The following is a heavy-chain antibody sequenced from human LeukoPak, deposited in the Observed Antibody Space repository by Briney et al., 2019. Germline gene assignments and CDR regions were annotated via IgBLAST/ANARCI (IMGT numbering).Heavy chain of an antibody. J-gene: IGHJ4*01. Sequence: QPGGSLRLSCVGSGFTFRSHAMSWVRQAPEKGLEFVSGIYENGGTTYYADSVKGRFSISRDNSKNTLYLQMDSLRGEDTAVYYCAKDFRIGYSAHFDYWGHGALVTVSS. CDR2: IYENGGTT. V-gene: IGHV3-23*01. CDR1: GFTFRSHA. CDR3: AKDFRIGYSAHFDY. D-gene: IGHD2-21*01.